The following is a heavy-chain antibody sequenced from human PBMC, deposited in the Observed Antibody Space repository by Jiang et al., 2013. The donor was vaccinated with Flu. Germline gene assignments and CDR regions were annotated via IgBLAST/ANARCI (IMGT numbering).Heavy chain of an antibody. CDR1: GDSVSSNSAA. CDR2: TYYRSKWYN. J-gene: IGHJ3*02. Sequence: QTLSLTCAISGDSVSSNSAAWNWIRQSPSRGLEWLGRTYYRSKWYNDYAVSVKSRITINPDTSKNQFSLQLNSVTPEDTAVYYCARDLGYCSGGSCRDAFDIWGQGTMVTVSS. D-gene: IGHD2-15*01. V-gene: IGHV6-1*01. CDR3: ARDLGYCSGGSCRDAFDI.